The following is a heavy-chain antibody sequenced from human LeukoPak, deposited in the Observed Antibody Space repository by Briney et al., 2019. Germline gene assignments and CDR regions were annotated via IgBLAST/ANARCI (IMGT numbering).Heavy chain of an antibody. V-gene: IGHV4-39*01. J-gene: IGHJ4*02. D-gene: IGHD3-22*01. Sequence: PSETLSLTCSVSGSSISSSSDYWGWIRQPPGKGLEWIGSIYYSGRTYYNLSLKSRVTMSVDTSKNQFSLKLSSVTAADTAVYYCAICRKFYSDSSGYCNYFAYCGQGSLVTVSS. CDR1: GSSISSSSDY. CDR3: AICRKFYSDSSGYCNYFAY. CDR2: IYYSGRT.